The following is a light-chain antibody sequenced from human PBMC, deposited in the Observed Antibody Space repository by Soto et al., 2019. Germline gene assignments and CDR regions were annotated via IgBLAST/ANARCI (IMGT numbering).Light chain of an antibody. CDR2: GAS. CDR3: QQSYSTPQT. J-gene: IGKJ2*01. Sequence: IQMTQSPSSLSASVGDRVTITCRASQRISSYLNWYQQKPGKAPKLLMYGASNLQSGVPSRISGGGFGTDFTLTISSLQPEDFATYYCQQSYSTPQTFGQGTKLEIK. CDR1: QRISSY. V-gene: IGKV1-39*01.